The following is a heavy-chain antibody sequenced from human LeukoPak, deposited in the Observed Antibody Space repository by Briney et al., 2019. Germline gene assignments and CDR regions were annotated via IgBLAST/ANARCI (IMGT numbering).Heavy chain of an antibody. Sequence: GESLRHSCAASGFTFSSDWMHWVRQAPGQGLVWVSRINPAGSSTNYADSVKGRFTISRDNAMNTLYLHLNSLRAEDTAVYYCARGVRGSYGTDLWGQGTLVTVSS. CDR1: GFTFSSDW. CDR3: ARGVRGSYGTDL. CDR2: INPAGSST. D-gene: IGHD1-26*01. J-gene: IGHJ5*02. V-gene: IGHV3-74*01.